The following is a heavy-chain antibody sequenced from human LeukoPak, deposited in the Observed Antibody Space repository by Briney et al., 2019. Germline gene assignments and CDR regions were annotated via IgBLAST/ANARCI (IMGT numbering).Heavy chain of an antibody. V-gene: IGHV1-2*02. D-gene: IGHD3-10*01. J-gene: IGHJ5*02. CDR3: ARAYYYGSGSYYNWFDP. CDR2: INPNSGGT. CDR1: GYTFTGYY. Sequence: GSVKVSCKASGYTFTGYYMHWVRQAPGQGLEWMGWINPNSGGTNYAQKFQGRVTMTRDTSISTAYMELSRLRSDDTAVYYCARAYYYGSGSYYNWFDPWGQGTLVTVSS.